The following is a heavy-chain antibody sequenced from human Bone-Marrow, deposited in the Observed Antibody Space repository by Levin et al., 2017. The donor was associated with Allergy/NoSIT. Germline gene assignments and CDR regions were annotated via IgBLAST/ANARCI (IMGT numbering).Heavy chain of an antibody. V-gene: IGHV3-15*01. J-gene: IGHJ5*02. CDR1: GFTLTNAW. CDR2: IKSQSDGGTI. D-gene: IGHD2-15*01. Sequence: LLLTCAASGFTLTNAWMSWVRQAPGKGLEWVGRIKSQSDGGTIDYAAPVKGRFTLSRDDSKNVVYLQMNSLKTEDTAVYYCARDEACSGGSCYSYNWFDPWGQGTLVTVSS. CDR3: ARDEACSGGSCYSYNWFDP.